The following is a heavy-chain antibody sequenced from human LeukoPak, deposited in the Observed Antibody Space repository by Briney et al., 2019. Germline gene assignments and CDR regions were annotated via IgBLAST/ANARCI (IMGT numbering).Heavy chain of an antibody. CDR3: ARGWDSNPLYYFDY. CDR2: IYYSGST. D-gene: IGHD3-22*01. CDR1: GGSISSYY. J-gene: IGHJ4*02. Sequence: PSETLSLTCTVSGGSISSYYWSWIRQPPGKGLEWIGYIYYSGSTNYNPSLKSRVTISVDTSKNQFSLKLSSVTAADTAVYYCARGWDSNPLYYFDYWGQGTLVTVSS. V-gene: IGHV4-59*12.